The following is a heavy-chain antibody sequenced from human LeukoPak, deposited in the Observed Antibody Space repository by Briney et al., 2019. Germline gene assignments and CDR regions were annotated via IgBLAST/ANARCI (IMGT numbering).Heavy chain of an antibody. J-gene: IGHJ4*02. V-gene: IGHV4-39*01. CDR1: GGSISSSNYN. Sequence: SETLSLTCTVSGGSISSSNYNWGWIRQPPGKGPEWIASIYYRGTTYYNPSLKSRVTISVDTSKSQFSLRLRSVTAADTAVYYCARQISGGVGSYFDYWGQGTLVTVSS. D-gene: IGHD3-16*01. CDR2: IYYRGTT. CDR3: ARQISGGVGSYFDY.